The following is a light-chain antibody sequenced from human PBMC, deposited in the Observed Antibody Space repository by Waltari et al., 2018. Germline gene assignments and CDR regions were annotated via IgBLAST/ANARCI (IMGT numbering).Light chain of an antibody. V-gene: IGKV3-20*01. CDR2: GAS. CDR1: QSVSNSY. Sequence: EIVLTQSPGTLSLSPGERATLSCRASQSVSNSYLAWYQQKPGQAPRLLIYGASSRATDIPDRFSGSGSGTDFTLTISRLEPEDFAVYYCQQYGSSPPLTFGGGTKVEIK. CDR3: QQYGSSPPLT. J-gene: IGKJ4*01.